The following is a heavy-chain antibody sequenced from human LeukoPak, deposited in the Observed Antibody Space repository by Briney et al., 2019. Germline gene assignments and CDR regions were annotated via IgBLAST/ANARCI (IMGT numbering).Heavy chain of an antibody. Sequence: ASVKVSCKTSGYTLNDYYVHWVRQAPGQGLEGMGWINPNSGRTNYAPKLQGRVTLTTDTSISTAYMELSSLISGDTALYFCARHPSDVLTGYHHFWGQGTLVTVSS. J-gene: IGHJ4*02. D-gene: IGHD3-9*01. CDR2: INPNSGRT. CDR1: GYTLNDYY. V-gene: IGHV1-2*02. CDR3: ARHPSDVLTGYHHF.